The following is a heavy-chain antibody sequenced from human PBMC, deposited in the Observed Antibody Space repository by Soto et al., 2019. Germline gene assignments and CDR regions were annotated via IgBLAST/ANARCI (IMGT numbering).Heavy chain of an antibody. CDR2: IYYSGST. CDR3: GVWRAVGSGYDGYYFDY. V-gene: IGHV4-39*05. CDR1: GGSISSSSYY. D-gene: IGHD5-12*01. J-gene: IGHJ4*02. Sequence: SETPSLTCTVSGGSISSSSYYWGWIRQPPGKGLEWIGSIYYSGSTYYNPSLKSRVTISVDTSKNQFSLKLSSVTAADTAVYYCGVWRAVGSGYDGYYFDYWGQGTLVTVSS.